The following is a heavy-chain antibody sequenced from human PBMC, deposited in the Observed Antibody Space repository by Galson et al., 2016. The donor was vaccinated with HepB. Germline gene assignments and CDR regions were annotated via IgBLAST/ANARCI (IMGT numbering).Heavy chain of an antibody. Sequence: SLRLSCAASEFIFSNYWMTWVRQAPGKGLEWVANINRDGSTKHYVDSVSGRFTISRDNAQNSLYLQMNSLRAKDTAVYYCARDSTPLPLRDAFDIWDQGTIVTVSS. J-gene: IGHJ3*02. D-gene: IGHD2-2*01. V-gene: IGHV3-7*03. CDR3: ARDSTPLPLRDAFDI. CDR2: INRDGSTK. CDR1: EFIFSNYW.